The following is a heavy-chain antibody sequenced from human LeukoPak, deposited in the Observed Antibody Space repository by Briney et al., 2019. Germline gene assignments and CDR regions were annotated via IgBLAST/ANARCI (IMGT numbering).Heavy chain of an antibody. D-gene: IGHD2-2*01. CDR3: ARFVPRGCYESPCYYSLDV. J-gene: IGHJ6*04. V-gene: IGHV4-34*01. Sequence: PSETLSLTCAVYGGPFSGYYWSWIRQPPGKGLEWIGEINHSGNTNYNPSLKCRVTISVDMSKNQFSLKLTFVPAADTAVYYCARFVPRGCYESPCYYSLDVWGKGTTVTVSS. CDR1: GGPFSGYY. CDR2: INHSGNT.